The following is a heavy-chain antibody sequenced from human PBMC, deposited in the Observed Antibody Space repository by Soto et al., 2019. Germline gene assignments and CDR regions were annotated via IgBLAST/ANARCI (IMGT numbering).Heavy chain of an antibody. CDR1: EYSFTSYW. V-gene: IGHV5-51*01. J-gene: IGHJ4*02. D-gene: IGHD3-10*01. Sequence: GESLKISCRGSEYSFTSYWIGWVRQMPGKGLEWMGIIHPRGSDTRYSPSFQGQVTISADMSISTAYLLWNSLKASDTAMYYCARLDYGSGSHLYYFDYWGQGTPVTVSS. CDR2: IHPRGSDT. CDR3: ARLDYGSGSHLYYFDY.